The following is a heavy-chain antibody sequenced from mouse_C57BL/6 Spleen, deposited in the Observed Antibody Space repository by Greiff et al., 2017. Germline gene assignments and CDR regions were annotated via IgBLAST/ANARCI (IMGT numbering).Heavy chain of an antibody. Sequence: QVQLQQPGTELVKPGASVKLSCKASGYTFTSYWMHWVKQRPGQGLEWIGNINPSTGGTNYNEKFKGKATLTVDKSSSTAYMQLSSLASEDSAVYCCAKYDYGLCYFDDWGQGTTLTVSS. CDR2: INPSTGGT. D-gene: IGHD2-4*01. CDR3: AKYDYGLCYFDD. CDR1: GYTFTSYW. V-gene: IGHV1-53*01. J-gene: IGHJ2*01.